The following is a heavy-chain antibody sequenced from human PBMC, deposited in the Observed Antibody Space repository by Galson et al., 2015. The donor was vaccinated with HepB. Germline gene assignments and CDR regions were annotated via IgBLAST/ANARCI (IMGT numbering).Heavy chain of an antibody. J-gene: IGHJ4*02. Sequence: SLRLSCAASGFTVSSYWMNWVRQAPGKGPVWVSRINSDGTYTYYADSVKGRFTMSRDNAKNTLFLQMNSLRAEDTAVYYCARDVGGFWGLGTVVTVSS. CDR3: ARDVGGF. V-gene: IGHV3-74*01. CDR2: INSDGTYT. D-gene: IGHD3-10*01. CDR1: GFTVSSYW.